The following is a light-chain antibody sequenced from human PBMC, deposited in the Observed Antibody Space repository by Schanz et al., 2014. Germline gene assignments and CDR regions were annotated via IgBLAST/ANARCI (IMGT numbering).Light chain of an antibody. Sequence: EIVLTQSPATLSLSPGEGATLSCRASQSISTYLAWYQQKPGQAPRLLIYDASNRATGIPARFSGSGSGTDFTLAISRLEPEDFAVYYCQHYGSSPETFGRGTTVEIK. CDR2: DAS. CDR3: QHYGSSPET. CDR1: QSISTY. V-gene: IGKV3-11*01. J-gene: IGKJ1*01.